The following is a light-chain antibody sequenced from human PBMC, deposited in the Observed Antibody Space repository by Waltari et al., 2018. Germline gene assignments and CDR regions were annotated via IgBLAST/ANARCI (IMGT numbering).Light chain of an antibody. J-gene: IGLJ2*01. CDR2: EVI. Sequence: QSALTQPPSASGSPGQSVTLSCTGTSSDIGNSKYVSWYQQHPGKAPKLMIYEVIKRPSGVPDRFSRSKSGNTASLTVSGLQAEDEAVYYCSSYAGLKVFGGGTKLTVL. V-gene: IGLV2-8*01. CDR1: SSDIGNSKY. CDR3: SSYAGLKV.